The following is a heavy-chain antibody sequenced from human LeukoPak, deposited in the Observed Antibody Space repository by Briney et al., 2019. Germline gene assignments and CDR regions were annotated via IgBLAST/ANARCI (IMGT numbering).Heavy chain of an antibody. D-gene: IGHD6-13*01. V-gene: IGHV4-61*08. Sequence: SETLSLTCTVSGGSISSGGYYWSWIRQPPGKGLEWIGYIYHSGSTNYNPSLKSRVTMSVDTSKNQFSLKLSSVTAADTAVYYCAREIPLSSSWYEPYYYMDVWGKGTTVTVSS. CDR3: AREIPLSSSWYEPYYYMDV. CDR2: IYHSGST. J-gene: IGHJ6*03. CDR1: GGSISSGGYY.